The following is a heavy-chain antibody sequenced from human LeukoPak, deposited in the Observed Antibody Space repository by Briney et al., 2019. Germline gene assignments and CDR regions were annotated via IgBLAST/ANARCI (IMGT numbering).Heavy chain of an antibody. J-gene: IGHJ4*02. V-gene: IGHV3-21*01. CDR2: ISSSSSYI. Sequence: GGSLRLSCAASGFTFSSYSMNWVRQAPGKGLWWVSSISSSSSYIYYADSVKGRFTISRDNAKNSLYLQMNSLRAEDTAVYYCARDKDSSGWPYYFDYWGQGTLVTVSS. D-gene: IGHD6-19*01. CDR1: GFTFSSYS. CDR3: ARDKDSSGWPYYFDY.